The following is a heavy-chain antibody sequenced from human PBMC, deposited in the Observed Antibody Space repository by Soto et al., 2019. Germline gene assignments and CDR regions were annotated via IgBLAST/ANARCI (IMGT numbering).Heavy chain of an antibody. V-gene: IGHV3-21*01. CDR1: GFTCSSYS. D-gene: IGHD2-15*01. J-gene: IGHJ4*02. CDR3: ARVARVVAAVFDY. CDR2: ISSSSSYI. Sequence: PGGSLRLSCASSGFTCSSYSMNLVRQAPGKGLEWVSSISSSSSYIYYADSVKGRFTISRDNAKNSLYLQMNSLRAEDTAVYYCARVARVVAAVFDYWGQGTLVTVSS.